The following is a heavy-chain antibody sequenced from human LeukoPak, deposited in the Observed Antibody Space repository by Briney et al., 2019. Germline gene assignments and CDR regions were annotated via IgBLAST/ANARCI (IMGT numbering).Heavy chain of an antibody. Sequence: GASVKVSCKASGYTFTDYYMHWVRQAPGQGLEWMGWINPKSGGTNYAQKHQGRVTLTRDTSISTAYMELSRLRSDDTAVYYCARETDGDTASHFDYWGQGTLVTVSS. D-gene: IGHD5-18*01. J-gene: IGHJ4*02. CDR1: GYTFTDYY. CDR3: ARETDGDTASHFDY. V-gene: IGHV1-2*02. CDR2: INPKSGGT.